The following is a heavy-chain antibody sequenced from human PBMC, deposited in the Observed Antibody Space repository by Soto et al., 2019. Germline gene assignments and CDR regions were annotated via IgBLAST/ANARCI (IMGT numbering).Heavy chain of an antibody. Sequence: GGSLRLSCAASGFTFSSYAMSWVRQAPGKGLEWVSAISGSGGSTYYADSVKGRFTISRDNSKNTLYLQMNSLRAEDTAVYYCAKDTQSGAEITMIVVVITYFDYWGQGTLVTVSS. J-gene: IGHJ4*02. CDR1: GFTFSSYA. D-gene: IGHD3-22*01. CDR3: AKDTQSGAEITMIVVVITYFDY. CDR2: ISGSGGST. V-gene: IGHV3-23*01.